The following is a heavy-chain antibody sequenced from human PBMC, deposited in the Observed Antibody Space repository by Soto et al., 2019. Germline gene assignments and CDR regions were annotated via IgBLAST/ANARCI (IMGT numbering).Heavy chain of an antibody. V-gene: IGHV3-73*02. D-gene: IGHD4-17*01. Sequence: EVPLVESGGGLVQPGGSLKLSCAASGFTFSGSAMHWVRQASGKGLEWVGRIRSKANSYATAYAASVKGRFTISREDSRNTXXLXMXXLKTEDTAVYYCTRYQPGTTVTTRGSDLYASWFDPWGQGTLVTVSS. J-gene: IGHJ5*02. CDR1: GFTFSGSA. CDR3: TRYQPGTTVTTRGSDLYASWFDP. CDR2: IRSKANSYAT.